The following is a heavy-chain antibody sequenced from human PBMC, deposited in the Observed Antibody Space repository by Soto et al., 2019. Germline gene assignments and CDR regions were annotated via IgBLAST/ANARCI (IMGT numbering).Heavy chain of an antibody. D-gene: IGHD3-22*01. CDR1: GYTFTSYG. CDR3: ASIYYDSSGYRGYYYGMDV. Sequence: ASLKVSCKASGYTFTSYGISWVQQAPGQGLEWMGWISAYNGNTNYAQKLQGRVTMTTDTSTSTAYMELGSLRSDDTAVYYCASIYYDSSGYRGYYYGMDVWGQGXTVTVSS. J-gene: IGHJ6*02. V-gene: IGHV1-18*04. CDR2: ISAYNGNT.